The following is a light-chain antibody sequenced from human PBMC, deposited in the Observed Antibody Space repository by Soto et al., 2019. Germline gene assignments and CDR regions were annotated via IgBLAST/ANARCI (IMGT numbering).Light chain of an antibody. V-gene: IGKV1-5*03. CDR1: RNAGDW. Sequence: DKQLTQSPSTLSASIGDRVTITCRASRNAGDWLAWFQQKPGKAPKLLIYKASTLESGVPSRFRGTASGTEFTLTISSLQPDDYASYYCQEHGTYPLTFGGGTKVEIK. J-gene: IGKJ4*01. CDR2: KAS. CDR3: QEHGTYPLT.